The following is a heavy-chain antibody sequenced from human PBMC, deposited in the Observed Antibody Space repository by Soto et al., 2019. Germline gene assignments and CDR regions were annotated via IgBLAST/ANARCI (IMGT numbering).Heavy chain of an antibody. V-gene: IGHV3-30-3*01. J-gene: IGHJ4*02. Sequence: QVQLVESGGGVVQPGRSLRLSCAASGFTFSSYAMHWVRQAPGKGLEWVAVISYDGSNKYYADSVKGRFTISRDNSNNTLYLQMNSLRAEDTAVYYCAQLTLDYWGEGTLVTVSS. CDR3: AQLTLDY. CDR1: GFTFSSYA. CDR2: ISYDGSNK. D-gene: IGHD2-2*01.